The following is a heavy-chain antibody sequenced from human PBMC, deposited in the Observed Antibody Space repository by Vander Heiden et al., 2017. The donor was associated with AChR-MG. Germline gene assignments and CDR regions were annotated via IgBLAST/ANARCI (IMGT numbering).Heavy chain of an antibody. J-gene: IGHJ4*01. CDR3: ASRSRDY. CDR2: IKPEGREK. CDR1: GFNLRITY. Sequence: EVQLMESGGGLVQPGGSLRLSCEASGFNLRITYMMWVRQAPGKGLEWVAKIKPEGREKQYVDSVKGRFTSSRDNSKNSMSIKMTSLRAEDTAGYDCASRSRDYWGHVRRVTVSS. V-gene: IGHV3-7*01.